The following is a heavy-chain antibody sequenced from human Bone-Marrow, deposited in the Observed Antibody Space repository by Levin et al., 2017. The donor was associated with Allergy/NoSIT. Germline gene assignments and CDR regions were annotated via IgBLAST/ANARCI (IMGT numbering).Heavy chain of an antibody. CDR2: IDTDGTGGST. J-gene: IGHJ4*02. D-gene: IGHD1-26*01. V-gene: IGHV3-66*01. CDR3: ARVSRGAT. CDR1: GFTVSSNY. Sequence: GGSLRLSCAASGFTVSSNYMNWIRQAPGKGLEWVSLIDTDGTGGSTYYADSVKGRFTISRDNSKNILYLQMNSLRAEDTAVYYCARVSRGATWGQGTLVIVSS.